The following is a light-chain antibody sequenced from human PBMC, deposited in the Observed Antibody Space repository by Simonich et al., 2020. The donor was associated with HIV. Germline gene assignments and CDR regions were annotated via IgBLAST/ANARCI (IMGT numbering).Light chain of an antibody. Sequence: QSALTQPASVSGSPGQSITISCTGTSSDVGGYNYVSWYQQHPGKAPKLMIYDVSKRPSGVPDRFSGSKSGNTASLTISGLQAEDEADYYCCSYAGSHTFVFGGGTNLTVL. CDR1: SSDVGGYNY. J-gene: IGLJ2*01. CDR3: CSYAGSHTFV. V-gene: IGLV2-11*01. CDR2: DVS.